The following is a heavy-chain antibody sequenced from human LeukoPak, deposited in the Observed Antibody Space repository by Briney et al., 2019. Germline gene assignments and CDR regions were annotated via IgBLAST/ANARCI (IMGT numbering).Heavy chain of an antibody. J-gene: IGHJ5*02. D-gene: IGHD2-2*01. CDR3: ARDLTGKYHLVS. CDR2: IGYTGTNT. CDR1: GFNFSSFG. V-gene: IGHV3-30*02. Sequence: TGGSLRLSYAASGFNFSSFGMHWVRQAPGEGLEWVAYIGYTGTNTYYADSVKGRFTISRGNSKNTVHLQMNSLRAADTALYSCARDLTGKYHLVSWGQGTLVTVSS.